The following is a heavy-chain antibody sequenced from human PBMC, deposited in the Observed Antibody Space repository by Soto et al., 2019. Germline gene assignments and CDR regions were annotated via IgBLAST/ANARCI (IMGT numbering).Heavy chain of an antibody. CDR2: SRGRDGKT. Sequence: EVQLVESGGDVVQPGGSLRLSCAAYGFTFINSAMNWVRQAPGKGLEWVSVSRGRDGKTYYSDSVRGRFTISRDNSKSTLYLQMNGLRVEDTAVYYCAKGPTWGSWGQGTLVTVSS. CDR3: AKGPTWGS. V-gene: IGHV3-23*04. D-gene: IGHD1-26*01. CDR1: GFTFINSA. J-gene: IGHJ4*02.